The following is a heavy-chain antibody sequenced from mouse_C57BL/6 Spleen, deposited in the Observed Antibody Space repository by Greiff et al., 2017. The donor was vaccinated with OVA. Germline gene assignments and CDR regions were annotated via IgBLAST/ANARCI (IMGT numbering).Heavy chain of an antibody. V-gene: IGHV1-72*01. CDR2: IYPNSGGT. D-gene: IGHD4-1*01. J-gene: IGHJ3*01. Sequence: VQLQQPGAELVKPGASVKLSCKASGYTFTSYWMHWVKQRPGRGLEWIGRIYPNSGGTKYNEKFKSKATLTVDKPSSTAYMQLSSLTSEDSAVYYCARSVELGLNPFAYWGQGTLVTVAA. CDR1: GYTFTSYW. CDR3: ARSVELGLNPFAY.